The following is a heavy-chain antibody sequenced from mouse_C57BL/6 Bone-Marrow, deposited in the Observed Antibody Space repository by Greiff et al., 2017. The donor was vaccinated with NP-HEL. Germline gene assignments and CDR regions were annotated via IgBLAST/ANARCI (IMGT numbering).Heavy chain of an antibody. Sequence: QVQLQQPGAELVRPGSSVKLSCKASGYTFTSYWMDWVKQRPGQGLEWIGNIYPSDSETHYNQKFKDKATLTVDKSSSTAYMQLSSLTSEDSAVYYCARSGLLRRDYWGQGTTLTVSS. CDR3: ARSGLLRRDY. CDR1: GYTFTSYW. D-gene: IGHD1-1*01. V-gene: IGHV1-61*01. J-gene: IGHJ2*01. CDR2: IYPSDSET.